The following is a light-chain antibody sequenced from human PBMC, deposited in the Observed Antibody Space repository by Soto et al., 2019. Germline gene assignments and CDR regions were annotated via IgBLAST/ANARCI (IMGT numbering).Light chain of an antibody. V-gene: IGLV2-8*01. CDR1: SSDVGGYNY. CDR3: SSYAGSNREV. J-gene: IGLJ1*01. Sequence: QSALTQPPSASESPGQSVTISCTGTSSDVGGYNYVSWYQHHPGKAPKFLIYEVSKRPSGVPDRFSGSKSGNTASLTVSGLQAEDEADYYCSSYAGSNREVFGTGTKLTVL. CDR2: EVS.